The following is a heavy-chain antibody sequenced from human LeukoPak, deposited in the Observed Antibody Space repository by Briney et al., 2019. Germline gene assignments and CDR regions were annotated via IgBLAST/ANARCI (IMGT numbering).Heavy chain of an antibody. Sequence: ASVKVSCKVSGYTLTELSMHWVRQAPGKGLEWMGGFDPKDGETIYSQKFQGRVTLTEDTSTDTAYMELSRLRSEDTAVYYCATTIAVAASRVFQHWGQGTLVTVSS. CDR3: ATTIAVAASRVFQH. V-gene: IGHV1-24*01. J-gene: IGHJ1*01. CDR2: FDPKDGET. D-gene: IGHD6-19*01. CDR1: GYTLTELS.